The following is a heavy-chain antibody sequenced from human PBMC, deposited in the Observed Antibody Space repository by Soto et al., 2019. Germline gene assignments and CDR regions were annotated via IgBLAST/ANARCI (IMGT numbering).Heavy chain of an antibody. CDR1: GFTFSSYE. CDR3: ARGVANHFDP. CDR2: ISSSGSTI. D-gene: IGHD3-3*01. J-gene: IGHJ5*02. V-gene: IGHV3-48*03. Sequence: PGGSLRLSFAASGFTFSSYEMNWVRQAPGKGLVWVSYISSSGSTIYYADSVKGRFTISRDNAKNSLYLQMNSLRAEDTAVYYCARGVANHFDPWGQGTLVTVSA.